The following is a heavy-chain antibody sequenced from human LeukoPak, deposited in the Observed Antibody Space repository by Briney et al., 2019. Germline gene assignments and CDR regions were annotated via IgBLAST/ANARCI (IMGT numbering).Heavy chain of an antibody. CDR1: GGSISSYY. D-gene: IGHD3-3*01. V-gene: IGHV4-59*12. CDR2: IYYSGST. Sequence: SETLSLTCTVSGGSISSYYWSWIRQPPGKGLEWIGYIYYSGSTNYNPSLKSRVTMSVDTSKNQFSLKLSSVTAADTAVYYCARDTQYYDFWSGYPTPNWFDPWGQGTLVTVSS. CDR3: ARDTQYYDFWSGYPTPNWFDP. J-gene: IGHJ5*02.